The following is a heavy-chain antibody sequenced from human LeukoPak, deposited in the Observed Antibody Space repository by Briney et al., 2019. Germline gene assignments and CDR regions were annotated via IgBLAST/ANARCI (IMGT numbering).Heavy chain of an antibody. CDR3: ARVTTIYYFDY. J-gene: IGHJ4*02. Sequence: PGGSLRLSCAASGFTFSSYSMNWVRQAPGKGLEWVSYISSSGSTIYYADSVKGRFTISRDNAKNSLYLQMNSLRAEDTAVYYCARVTTIYYFDYWGQGTLVTVSS. CDR2: ISSSGSTI. CDR1: GFTFSSYS. V-gene: IGHV3-48*01. D-gene: IGHD4-11*01.